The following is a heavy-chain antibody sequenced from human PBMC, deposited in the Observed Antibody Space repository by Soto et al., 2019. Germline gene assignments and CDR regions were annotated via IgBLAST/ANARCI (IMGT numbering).Heavy chain of an antibody. J-gene: IGHJ5*02. Sequence: PGGSLRLSCAASGFTFSSYSMNWVRQAPGKGLEWVSYISSSSSTIYYADSVKGRFTISRDNAKNSLYLQMNSLRAEDTAVYYCARERDYDFWRTKWSWFDPWGQGTLVTVSS. CDR2: ISSSSSTI. CDR3: ARERDYDFWRTKWSWFDP. CDR1: GFTFSSYS. D-gene: IGHD3-3*01. V-gene: IGHV3-48*01.